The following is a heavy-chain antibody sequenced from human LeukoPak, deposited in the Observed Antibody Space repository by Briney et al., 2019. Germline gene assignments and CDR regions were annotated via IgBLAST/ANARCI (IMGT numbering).Heavy chain of an antibody. J-gene: IGHJ3*01. D-gene: IGHD7-27*01. CDR1: AFTFSDYS. CDR2: IDTSSSTM. CDR3: AREDDSWGPNNLDL. Sequence: GGSLRLSCAASAFTFSDYSMNWVRQAPGEGLEWISYIDTSSSTMYYADSVMGRFTISRDNAKESLYLQMNSLRDEDTAVYYCAREDDSWGPNNLDLWGQGTMVTVSS. V-gene: IGHV3-48*02.